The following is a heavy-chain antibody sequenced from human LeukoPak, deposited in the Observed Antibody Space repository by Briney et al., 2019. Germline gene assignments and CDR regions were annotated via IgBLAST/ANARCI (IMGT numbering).Heavy chain of an antibody. D-gene: IGHD6-13*01. V-gene: IGHV3-7*03. J-gene: IGHJ4*02. Sequence: GGSLRLSCAASGFPFNAYWMTWVRQAPGKGLEWVANIRQDGDTKYYVDSVKGRYTISRDNAMNSLYLQMNSLRAEDTAIYYCARSLPYGTTWYGRSDFWGQGTLVTVSS. CDR1: GFPFNAYW. CDR3: ARSLPYGTTWYGRSDF. CDR2: IRQDGDTK.